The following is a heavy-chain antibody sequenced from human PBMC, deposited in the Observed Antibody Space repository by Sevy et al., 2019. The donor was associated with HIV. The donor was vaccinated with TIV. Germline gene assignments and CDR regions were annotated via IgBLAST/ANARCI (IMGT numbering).Heavy chain of an antibody. V-gene: IGHV4-59*08. CDR2: VSHSGNT. CDR1: GDSINTYY. Sequence: LLQLRKTLSLTCTVSGDSINTYYWSWIRQPPGKGLEWIGYVSHSGNTNYNPSLKSRVSMSLDTSRNQFSLKVKSVTAADTAVYYCARLRWDLVVVPDATPGCYFDYWGQGTLVTVSS. CDR3: ARLRWDLVVVPDATPGCYFDY. J-gene: IGHJ4*02. D-gene: IGHD2-2*01.